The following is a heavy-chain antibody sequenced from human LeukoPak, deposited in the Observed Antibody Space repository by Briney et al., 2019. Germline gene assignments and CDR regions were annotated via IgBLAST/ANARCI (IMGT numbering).Heavy chain of an antibody. V-gene: IGHV1-2*02. CDR3: ARARYCSSTSCYGFDY. J-gene: IGHJ4*02. D-gene: IGHD2-2*01. CDR2: INSKSGGT. Sequence: ASVKVSCKASGYSFTGYYMHWVRQAPGQGLEWMGWINSKSGGTNYAQKFQGRVTMTRDTPISTAYMELSRLRSDDTAVYYCARARYCSSTSCYGFDYWGQGTLVTVSS. CDR1: GYSFTGYY.